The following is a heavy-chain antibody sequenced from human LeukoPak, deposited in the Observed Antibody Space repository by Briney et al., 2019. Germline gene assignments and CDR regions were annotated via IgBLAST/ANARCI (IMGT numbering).Heavy chain of an antibody. CDR1: GFTFSSYG. CDR3: ATRGLRFRFGEGPPSDP. D-gene: IGHD3-16*01. J-gene: IGHJ5*02. Sequence: GGSLRLSCAASGFTFSSYGMHWVRQAPGKGLEWVAVITYDGSNKYYADSVKGRFTISRDNSKNTLSLQVSSLRAEDTAVYYCATRGLRFRFGEGPPSDPWGQGTQVTVSS. V-gene: IGHV3-30*03. CDR2: ITYDGSNK.